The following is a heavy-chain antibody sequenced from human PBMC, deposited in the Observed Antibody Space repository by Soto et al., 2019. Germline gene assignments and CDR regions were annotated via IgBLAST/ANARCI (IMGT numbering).Heavy chain of an antibody. CDR2: INAGNGNT. CDR3: ARDPFYQQRLDWQDFDY. J-gene: IGHJ4*02. CDR1: GYTFTSYA. V-gene: IGHV1-3*01. D-gene: IGHD6-25*01. Sequence: ASVKVSCKASGYTFTSYAMHWVRQAPGQRLEWMGWINAGNGNTKYSQKFQGRVTITRDTSASTTYMELSSRRSEDTAVYYCARDPFYQQRLDWQDFDYWGQGTLVTVSS.